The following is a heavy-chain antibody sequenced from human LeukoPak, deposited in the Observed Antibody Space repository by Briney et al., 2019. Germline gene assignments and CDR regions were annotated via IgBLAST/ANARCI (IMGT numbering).Heavy chain of an antibody. D-gene: IGHD2-2*02. CDR3: ARGPLGYCSSTSCYRYYYYMDV. Sequence: GSLRLSCAASGFTFRNYAMTWVRQAPGKGLEWIGEINHSGSTNYNPSLKSRVTISVDTSKNQFSLKLSSVTAADTAVYYCARGPLGYCSSTSCYRYYYYMDVWGKGTTVTVSS. J-gene: IGHJ6*03. CDR2: INHSGST. CDR1: GFTFRNYA. V-gene: IGHV4-34*01.